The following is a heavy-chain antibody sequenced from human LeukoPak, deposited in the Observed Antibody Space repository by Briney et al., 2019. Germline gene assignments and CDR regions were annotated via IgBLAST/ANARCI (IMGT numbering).Heavy chain of an antibody. CDR3: ARDDYGGNGYD. J-gene: IGHJ4*02. Sequence: QPGRSLRLSCAASGFTFSKYAFHWVRQAPGKGLEWVANIKQDGSEKYYVDSVKGRFTISRDNAKNSLYLQMNSLRAEDTAVYYCARDDYGGNGYDWGQGTLVTVSS. CDR2: IKQDGSEK. CDR1: GFTFSKYA. V-gene: IGHV3-7*04. D-gene: IGHD4-23*01.